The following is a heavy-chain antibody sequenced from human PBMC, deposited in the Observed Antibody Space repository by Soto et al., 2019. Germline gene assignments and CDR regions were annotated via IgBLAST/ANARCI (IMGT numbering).Heavy chain of an antibody. Sequence: GASVKASSKASGYTITSYDINWVRQATGQGLDWMGWMNPNSGNTGYAQKFQGRVTMTRNTSISTAYMELSSLRSEDTAVYYCARGTKRITIFGVVNEAFDIWGQGTMVTVSS. CDR3: ARGTKRITIFGVVNEAFDI. V-gene: IGHV1-8*01. J-gene: IGHJ3*02. CDR2: MNPNSGNT. CDR1: GYTITSYD. D-gene: IGHD3-3*01.